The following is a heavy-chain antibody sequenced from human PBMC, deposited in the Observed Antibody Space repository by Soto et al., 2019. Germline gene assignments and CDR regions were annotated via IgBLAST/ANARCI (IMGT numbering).Heavy chain of an antibody. D-gene: IGHD3-16*01. J-gene: IGHJ4*02. CDR1: GFTFSNFG. CDR2: ISYDANNE. Sequence: GGSLRLSCAASGFTFSNFGIHWVRQAPGKGLEWVTLISYDANNEFYADSVTGRFTVSRDKSKNTVYLQMSSLREEDTGVYYCARAYPLGLGNHQFPDYWGPGTLVTVSS. CDR3: ARAYPLGLGNHQFPDY. V-gene: IGHV3-30*03.